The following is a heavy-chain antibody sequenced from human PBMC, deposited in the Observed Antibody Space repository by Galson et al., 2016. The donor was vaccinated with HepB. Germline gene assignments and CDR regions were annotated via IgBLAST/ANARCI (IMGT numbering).Heavy chain of an antibody. CDR2: ISYDGSKK. D-gene: IGHD3-22*01. CDR3: AEDATDISGYFYRLGLLDN. J-gene: IGHJ4*02. CDR1: GFKLSHYA. V-gene: IGHV3-30*18. Sequence: SLRLSCAASGFKLSHYAMHWVRQGPGKGLEWVAGISYDGSKKYYADSVKGRLTISRDNSKNTLYLQMNSLRAEDTAVYYCAEDATDISGYFYRLGLLDNWGQGTLVTVAS.